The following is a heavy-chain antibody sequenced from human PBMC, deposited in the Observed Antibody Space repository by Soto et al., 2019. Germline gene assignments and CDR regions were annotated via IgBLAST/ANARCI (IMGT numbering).Heavy chain of an antibody. CDR1: GFTFSSYG. CDR2: IWYDGSNK. V-gene: IGHV3-33*01. Sequence: HPGGSLRLSCAASGFTFSSYGMHWVRQAPGKGLEWVAVIWYDGSNKYYADSVKGRFTISRDNSKNTLYLQMNSLRAEDTAVYYCARDRVRVRGVITKNEAFDIWGQGTMVTVSS. CDR3: ARDRVRVRGVITKNEAFDI. D-gene: IGHD3-10*01. J-gene: IGHJ3*02.